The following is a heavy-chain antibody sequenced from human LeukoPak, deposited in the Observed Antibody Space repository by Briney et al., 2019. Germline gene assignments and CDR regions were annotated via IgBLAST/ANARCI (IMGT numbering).Heavy chain of an antibody. Sequence: SETLSLTCTVSGDSISSSSYSWGWIRQPPGKGLEWIGEINHSGSTNYNPSLKSRVTISVDTSKNQFSLKLSSVTAADTAVYYCARVGIDYDILTGYPFDYWGQGTLVTVSS. CDR3: ARVGIDYDILTGYPFDY. CDR1: GDSISSSSYS. V-gene: IGHV4-39*07. J-gene: IGHJ4*02. D-gene: IGHD3-9*01. CDR2: INHSGST.